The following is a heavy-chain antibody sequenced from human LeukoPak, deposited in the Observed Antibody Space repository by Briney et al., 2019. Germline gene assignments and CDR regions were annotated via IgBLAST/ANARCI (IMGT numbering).Heavy chain of an antibody. D-gene: IGHD3-22*01. CDR3: ARAAVDYYDSSGYYLDY. V-gene: IGHV4-30-4*01. Sequence: SETLSLTCTVSGGSISSGDYYWSWIRQPPGKGLEWIGYIYYSGSTYYNPSLKSRVTISVDTSKNQFSLKLSSVTAADTAVYYCARAAVDYYDSSGYYLDYWGQGTLVTVSS. CDR1: GGSISSGDYY. CDR2: IYYSGST. J-gene: IGHJ4*02.